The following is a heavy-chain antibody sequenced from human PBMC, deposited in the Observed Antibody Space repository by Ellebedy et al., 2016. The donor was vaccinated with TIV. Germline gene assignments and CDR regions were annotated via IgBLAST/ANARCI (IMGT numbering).Heavy chain of an antibody. D-gene: IGHD3-10*01. J-gene: IGHJ4*02. Sequence: GESLKISCAASGFTFSSYAMSWVRQAPGKGLEWVSAISGSGGSTYYADSVKGRFTISRDNSKNTLYLQMNSLRAEDTAVYYCAKRIVRGGPYLDYWGQGTLVTVSS. CDR2: ISGSGGST. CDR3: AKRIVRGGPYLDY. V-gene: IGHV3-23*01. CDR1: GFTFSSYA.